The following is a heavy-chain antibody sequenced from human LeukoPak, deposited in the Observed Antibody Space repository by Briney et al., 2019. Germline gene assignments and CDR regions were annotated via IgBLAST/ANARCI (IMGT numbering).Heavy chain of an antibody. CDR3: ARAAGGTSRDY. CDR1: GFTFSAYW. CDR2: IKDDGSDK. J-gene: IGHJ4*02. Sequence: GGSLRLSCAASGFTFSAYWMSWVRQAPGKGLEWVANIKDDGSDKYYVDSVKGRFTISRDNAKNSLYLQMNSLRDDDTDVYYCARAAGGTSRDYWGQGTLVTVSS. D-gene: IGHD1-26*01. V-gene: IGHV3-7*01.